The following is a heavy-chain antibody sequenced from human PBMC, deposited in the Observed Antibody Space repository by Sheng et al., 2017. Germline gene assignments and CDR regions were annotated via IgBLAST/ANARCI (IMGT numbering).Heavy chain of an antibody. V-gene: IGHV4-39*07. CDR1: GGSISSSSYY. CDR3: ARAHTAMVFAFDI. Sequence: QLQLQESGPGLVKPSETLSLTCTVSGGSISSSSYYWGWIRQPPGKGLEWIGSIYYSGSTYYNPSLKSRVTISVDTSKNQFSLKLSSVTAADTAVYYCARAHTAMVFAFDIWGQGTMVTVSS. J-gene: IGHJ3*02. CDR2: IYYSGST. D-gene: IGHD5-18*01.